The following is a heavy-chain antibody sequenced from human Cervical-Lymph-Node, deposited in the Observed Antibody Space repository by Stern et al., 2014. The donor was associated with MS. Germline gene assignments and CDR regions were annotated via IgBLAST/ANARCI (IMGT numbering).Heavy chain of an antibody. CDR1: GGSISSSNYY. D-gene: IGHD6-13*01. CDR2: IYYSGST. Sequence: VQLVESGPGLVKPSETLSLTCTVSGGSISSSNYYWGWIRQPPGKGLEWLGSIYYSGSTYYNPSLKSRGTISVDQPKNQFPLKLSSVTAADTAVYYCARSLAATFDSWGQGTLVTVSS. CDR3: ARSLAATFDS. V-gene: IGHV4-39*01. J-gene: IGHJ4*02.